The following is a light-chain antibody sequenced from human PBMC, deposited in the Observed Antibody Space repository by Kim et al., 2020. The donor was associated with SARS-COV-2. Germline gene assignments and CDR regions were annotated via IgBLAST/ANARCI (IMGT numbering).Light chain of an antibody. Sequence: EIVLTQSPATLSLSPGERATLSCRASQSVSSYLAWYQQKPGQAPWLLIYDASNRATGIPARFSGSGSGTDFTLTIISLEPEDFAVYYCQQRSNWPPSFGQGTRLEIK. CDR3: QQRSNWPPS. J-gene: IGKJ5*01. V-gene: IGKV3-11*01. CDR1: QSVSSY. CDR2: DAS.